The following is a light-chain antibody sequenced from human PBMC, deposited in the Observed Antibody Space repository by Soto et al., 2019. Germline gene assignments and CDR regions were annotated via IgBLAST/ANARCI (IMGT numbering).Light chain of an antibody. CDR1: QSLLHSTGYNF. V-gene: IGKV2-28*01. CDR3: MQALQPPPIT. CDR2: LAS. J-gene: IGKJ5*01. Sequence: DIVMTQSPLSLPVTPGEPASISCRSSQSLLHSTGYNFLDGYLQKPGQSPQLLISLASNRASGVPARFSGSGSGTDFTLKISRVEAEDVGIYYCMQALQPPPITFGRGTRLEIK.